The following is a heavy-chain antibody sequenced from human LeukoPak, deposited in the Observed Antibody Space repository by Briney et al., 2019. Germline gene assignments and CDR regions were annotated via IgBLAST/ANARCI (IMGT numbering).Heavy chain of an antibody. CDR2: INPNDGST. CDR3: ARGTQIDSSVYYAGHFDY. Sequence: ASVKVSCKASGYTFTAYHMHWVRQAPGQGLEWMGIINPNDGSTNYAQRFQGRVTMTRDRSTSTVCMELSSLRSEDTAVYYYARGTQIDSSVYYAGHFDYWGQGTLVTVSS. CDR1: GYTFTAYH. V-gene: IGHV1-46*01. J-gene: IGHJ4*02. D-gene: IGHD3-22*01.